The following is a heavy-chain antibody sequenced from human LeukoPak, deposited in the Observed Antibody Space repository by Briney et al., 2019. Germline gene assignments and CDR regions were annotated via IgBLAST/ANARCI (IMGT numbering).Heavy chain of an antibody. J-gene: IGHJ4*02. CDR2: DYCGGNT. Sequence: SETLSLTCTVSGGSVTSVSHCWGWIRQPPGKGLEWIGYDYCGGNTNYNPSLKGRVTISVDTSKNQFSLKLSSVTAADTAVYYCARDHYGSLDYWGQGTLVTVSS. CDR1: GGSVTSVSHC. V-gene: IGHV4-61*01. D-gene: IGHD3-10*01. CDR3: ARDHYGSLDY.